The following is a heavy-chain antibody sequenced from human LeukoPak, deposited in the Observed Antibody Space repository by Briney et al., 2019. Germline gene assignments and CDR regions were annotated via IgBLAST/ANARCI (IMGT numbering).Heavy chain of an antibody. V-gene: IGHV3-11*05. Sequence: PGGSLTLSCAASGFTFSNYYGSWIRRSPGRGLEWVSYICCSSSCTTYADSEKGRLTIYRDNTKNSLYLQMRSLRAEDMAVYYCARAVTTLGMDVWGQGTTVTVSS. CDR3: ARAVTTLGMDV. D-gene: IGHD4-17*01. CDR1: GFTFSNYY. CDR2: ICCSSSCT. J-gene: IGHJ6*02.